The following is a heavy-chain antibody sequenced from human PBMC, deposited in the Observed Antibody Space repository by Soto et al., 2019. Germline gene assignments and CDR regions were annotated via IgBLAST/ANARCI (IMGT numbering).Heavy chain of an antibody. CDR2: MNPNTGNS. J-gene: IGHJ4*02. CDR1: GYTFTSYD. D-gene: IGHD1-1*01. V-gene: IGHV1-8*01. Sequence: ASVKVSCKASGYTFTSYDIYWVRHATGQGLEWMGWMNPNTGNSGYAQKFQGRVTMTSDTSISTAHMELSSLRSEDTAVYYCARRAETNGWNGFGADKYYFDFWGQGTLVTVSS. CDR3: ARRAETNGWNGFGADKYYFDF.